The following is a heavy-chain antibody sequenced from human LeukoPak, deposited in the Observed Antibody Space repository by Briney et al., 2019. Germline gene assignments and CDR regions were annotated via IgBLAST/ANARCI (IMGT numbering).Heavy chain of an antibody. V-gene: IGHV5-51*01. D-gene: IGHD3-10*01. CDR1: GYSFNSYW. CDR2: IYPSDSDT. Sequence: GESLKISFKGSGYSFNSYWIGWVRHMPGKGLEWMGIIYPSDSDTRYSPSFQGQVTISVDKSISTAYLQWSSLKASDTAMYYCARRMTYYDSGSYIYVMDVWGQGTTVTVSS. J-gene: IGHJ6*02. CDR3: ARRMTYYDSGSYIYVMDV.